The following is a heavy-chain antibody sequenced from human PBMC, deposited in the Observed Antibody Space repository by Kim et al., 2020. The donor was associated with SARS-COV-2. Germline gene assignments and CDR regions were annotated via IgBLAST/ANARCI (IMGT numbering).Heavy chain of an antibody. V-gene: IGHV3-30*04. Sequence: GGSLRLSCAASGFTFSGFAMHWVRQAPGKGLEWVALMPPDGTKSYYADSVKGRFTISRDNSKNTLYLQMNSLRIEDTAVYYCARVISTSFFCCGDYWGQGTLVTVSS. D-gene: IGHD6-6*01. CDR1: GFTFSGFA. J-gene: IGHJ4*02. CDR3: ARVISTSFFCCGDY. CDR2: MPPDGTKS.